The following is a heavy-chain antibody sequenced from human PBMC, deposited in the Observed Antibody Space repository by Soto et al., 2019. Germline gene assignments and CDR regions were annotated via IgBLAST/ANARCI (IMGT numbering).Heavy chain of an antibody. V-gene: IGHV4-39*01. D-gene: IGHD3-22*01. Sequence: PSETLSLTCTVSGGSIDFYYWAWIRQSPGKGLEWIGTIFYSGGTFYTPSLKSRVTMSVDTSNNQFSLKLSSVTAADTAVYYCARQASGYYYGWFDPWGQGTLVTVSS. CDR2: IFYSGGT. CDR3: ARQASGYYYGWFDP. J-gene: IGHJ5*02. CDR1: GGSIDFYY.